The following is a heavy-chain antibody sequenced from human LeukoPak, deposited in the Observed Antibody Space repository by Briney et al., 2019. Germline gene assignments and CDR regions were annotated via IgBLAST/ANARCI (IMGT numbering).Heavy chain of an antibody. J-gene: IGHJ3*02. CDR3: ARDRQVRGVKDAFDI. CDR2: IYSGGST. V-gene: IGHV3-66*01. D-gene: IGHD3-10*01. CDR1: GFTVSSNY. Sequence: PGGSLRLSCAASGFTVSSNYMSWVRQAPGKGLEWVSIIYSGGSTYYADSVKGRFTISRDNSKNTLYLQVNSLRAEDTAVYYCARDRQVRGVKDAFDIWGQGTMVTVSS.